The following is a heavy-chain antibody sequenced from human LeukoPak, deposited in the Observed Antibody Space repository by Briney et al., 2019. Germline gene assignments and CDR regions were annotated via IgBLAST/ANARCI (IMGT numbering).Heavy chain of an antibody. D-gene: IGHD3-3*01. V-gene: IGHV1-2*02. CDR2: INPNSGGT. J-gene: IGHJ6*02. Sequence: GASVKVSCKASGYTFTGYYMHWVRQAPGQGLEWMGWINPNSGGTNYAQKFQGRVTMTRDTSISTAYMELSRLRSDDTAVYYRAREGIMFGVVETYYYYGMDVWGQGTTVTVSS. CDR3: AREGIMFGVVETYYYYGMDV. CDR1: GYTFTGYY.